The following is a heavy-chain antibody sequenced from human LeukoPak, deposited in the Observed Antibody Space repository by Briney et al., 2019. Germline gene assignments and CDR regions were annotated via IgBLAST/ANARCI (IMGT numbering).Heavy chain of an antibody. CDR3: ARGVVITFGGAADY. D-gene: IGHD3-16*01. J-gene: IGHJ4*02. V-gene: IGHV4-38-2*02. Sequence: SETLSLTCTVSGYSISSGYYWGWIRQPPGKGLEWIGSIYHNGSTYYTPSLMSRVTISTDTSKHQFSLKLNSVTAADTAVYYCARGVVITFGGAADYWGQGTLVTVSS. CDR2: IYHNGST. CDR1: GYSISSGYY.